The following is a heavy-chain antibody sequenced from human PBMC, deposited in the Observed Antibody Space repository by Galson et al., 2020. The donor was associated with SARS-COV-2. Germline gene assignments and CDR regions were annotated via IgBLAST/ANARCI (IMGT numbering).Heavy chain of an antibody. Sequence: ETPETLSLTCAVYVGSLSGFSWSWVRQSPGKGLEWIGEINQTGSAHYNPSLKSRVTISVDTSKHQFSLKLTSVTAAETGVYYCARGRVGVVPAPILGLGPYYDYYAMDVWGQGTTITVSS. CDR2: INQTGSA. D-gene: IGHD2-2*01. CDR3: ARGRVGVVPAPILGLGPYYDYYAMDV. V-gene: IGHV4-34*01. CDR1: VGSLSGFS. J-gene: IGHJ6*02.